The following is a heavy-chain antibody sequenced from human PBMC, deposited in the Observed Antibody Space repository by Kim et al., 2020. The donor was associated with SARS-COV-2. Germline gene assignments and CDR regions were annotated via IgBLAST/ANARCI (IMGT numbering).Heavy chain of an antibody. CDR2: IGGVSGNT. V-gene: IGHV3-23*01. CDR1: GFTFSNYD. D-gene: IGHD2-15*01. CDR3: ARRVAHDY. J-gene: IGHJ4*02. Sequence: GGSLRLSCAASGFTFSNYDMTWVRQAPGKGLEWVSTIGGVSGNTYYADSVKGRFTISRDNSKNTLSLQMNSLRAEHTALYYCARRVAHDYWGQGTLVIVS.